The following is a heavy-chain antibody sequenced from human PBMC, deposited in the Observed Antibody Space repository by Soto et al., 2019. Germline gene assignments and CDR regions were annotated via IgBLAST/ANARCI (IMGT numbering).Heavy chain of an antibody. J-gene: IGHJ4*02. Sequence: GGSLRLSCAASGFTFSSCVMSWVRQAPGKGLEWVSAISGSGTSTYYADSVKGRFTTSRDNFKNTLYLQMNSLRAEDTAVYYCAKRQTREFDYWGQGTLVTVSS. CDR2: ISGSGTST. CDR1: GFTFSSCV. V-gene: IGHV3-23*01. CDR3: AKRQTREFDY.